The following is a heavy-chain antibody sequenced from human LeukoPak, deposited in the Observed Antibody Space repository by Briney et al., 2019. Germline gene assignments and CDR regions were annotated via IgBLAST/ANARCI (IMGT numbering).Heavy chain of an antibody. D-gene: IGHD2-2*03. V-gene: IGHV4-34*01. CDR2: INHSGST. CDR3: ARGGTYGYCSSTSCYYYFDY. Sequence: PSETLSLTCAVYGGSFSGYYWSWIRQPPGKGLEWIGEINHSGSTNYNPSLKSRVTISVDTSKNQFSLKLSSVTAADTAVYYCARGGTYGYCSSTSCYYYFDYWGQGTLVTVSS. J-gene: IGHJ4*02. CDR1: GGSFSGYY.